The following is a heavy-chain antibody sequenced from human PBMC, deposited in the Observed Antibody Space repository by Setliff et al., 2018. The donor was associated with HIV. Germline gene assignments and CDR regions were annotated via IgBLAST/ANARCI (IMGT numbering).Heavy chain of an antibody. V-gene: IGHV3-21*01. Sequence: GGSLRLSCAASGFTFFDYALNWVRQAPGKGLEWVSSISSSGSYIYYADSVQGRFTISRDNADNSLYLDMNSLRAEDTGVYYCARDQEYVIVVAASMNMPGYLHYYYMDVWGRGSTVTVSS. J-gene: IGHJ6*03. CDR2: ISSSGSYI. CDR3: ARDQEYVIVVAASMNMPGYLHYYYMDV. CDR1: GFTFFDYA. D-gene: IGHD2-2*01.